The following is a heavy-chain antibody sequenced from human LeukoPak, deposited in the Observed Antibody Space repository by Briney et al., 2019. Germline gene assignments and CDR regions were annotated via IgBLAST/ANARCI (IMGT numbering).Heavy chain of an antibody. CDR2: TSSSGNNT. J-gene: IGHJ4*02. CDR1: GFTFSSYE. CDR3: ARDSAHSSWYLSY. Sequence: GGSLRLSCAASGFTFSSYEMNWVREARGKGLEWVSYTSSSGNNTYYADSVKGRFTVSRDNGKNSLFLQMNSLRAEDTAVYYCARDSAHSSWYLSYWGQGPLVTVSS. D-gene: IGHD6-13*01. V-gene: IGHV3-48*03.